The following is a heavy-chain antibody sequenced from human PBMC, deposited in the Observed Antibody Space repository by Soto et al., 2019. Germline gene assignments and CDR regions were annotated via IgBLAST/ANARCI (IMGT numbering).Heavy chain of an antibody. V-gene: IGHV1-69*13. CDR1: GGTFSSYA. CDR2: IIPIFGTA. D-gene: IGHD3-22*01. J-gene: IGHJ5*02. CDR3: ARDYANRRHYYEVKNWFDP. Sequence: SVKVSCKASGGTFSSYAISWVRQAPGQGLEWMGGIIPIFGTANYAQKFQGRVTITADESTSTAYVELSSLRSEDTAVYYCARDYANRRHYYEVKNWFDPWGQGTLVTVSS.